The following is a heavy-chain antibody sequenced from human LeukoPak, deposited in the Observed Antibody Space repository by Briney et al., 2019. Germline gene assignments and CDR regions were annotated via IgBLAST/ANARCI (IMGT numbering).Heavy chain of an antibody. CDR1: GFTFSSYW. CDR2: INSDGSST. J-gene: IGHJ3*02. CDR3: ARDVYYGLGSYSNDAFDI. Sequence: GGSLRLSCAASGFTFSSYWMHWVRQAPGKGLVWVSRINSDGSSTSYADSVKGRFAISRDNAKNTLYLQMNSLRAEDMAVYYCARDVYYGLGSYSNDAFDIWGQGTMVTVSS. V-gene: IGHV3-74*01. D-gene: IGHD3-10*01.